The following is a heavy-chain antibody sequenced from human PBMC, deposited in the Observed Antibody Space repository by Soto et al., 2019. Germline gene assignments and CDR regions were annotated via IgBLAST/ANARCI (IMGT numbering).Heavy chain of an antibody. CDR2: MNPNSGYA. J-gene: IGHJ4*02. Sequence: ASVKVSCKASGDTFTTYDINWVRQATGQGLEWMGWMNPNSGYADYAQNFQGRVTMSRDTSIKTAYMELGHLKSEDTAVYYCARRGASATLDQWGQGTLVTVSS. CDR3: ARRGASATLDQ. CDR1: GDTFTTYD. V-gene: IGHV1-8*01.